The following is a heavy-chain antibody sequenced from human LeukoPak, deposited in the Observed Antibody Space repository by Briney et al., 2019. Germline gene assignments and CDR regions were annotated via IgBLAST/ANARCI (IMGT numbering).Heavy chain of an antibody. J-gene: IGHJ4*02. Sequence: PGGSLRLSCAASGFTVSSNYMNWLRQAPGKGLEWVSDIYAGDTTFYADSVEAGYTISRDNYNNTLFIQMNSLRDEDAAMYICAGGNTYYALNIKGRFTISRNNSMNTLFLQMNSPIAEDTAVYYCASQLRVGTAAGFDYWGRGTLVTVTS. V-gene: IGHV3-53*01. CDR2: IYAGDTT. D-gene: IGHD4-23*01. CDR3: AGGNTYYALNIKGRFTISRNNSMNTLFLQMNSPIAEDTAVYYCASQLRVGTAAGFDY. CDR1: GFTVSSNY.